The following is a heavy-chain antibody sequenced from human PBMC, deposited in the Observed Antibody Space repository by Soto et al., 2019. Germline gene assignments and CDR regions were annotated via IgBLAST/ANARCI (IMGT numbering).Heavy chain of an antibody. CDR3: ARGLNGYLSYFDY. CDR1: GYTFTSYA. D-gene: IGHD5-18*01. J-gene: IGHJ4*02. Sequence: QVQLVQSGAEVKKPGASVKVSCKASGYTFTSYAMHWVRQAPGQRLEWMGWINAGNGNTKYSQKFQGRVTITRDTAASTAYMALSSLRSEDTAVYYCARGLNGYLSYFDYWGQGTLVTVSS. CDR2: INAGNGNT. V-gene: IGHV1-3*01.